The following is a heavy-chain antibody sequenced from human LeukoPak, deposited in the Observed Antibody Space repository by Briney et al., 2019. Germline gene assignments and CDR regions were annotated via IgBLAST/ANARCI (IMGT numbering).Heavy chain of an antibody. CDR1: GGSISSFY. J-gene: IGHJ5*02. CDR2: IYITGST. V-gene: IGHV4-4*07. Sequence: SETLSLTCTVSGGSISSFYWSWIRRPAGKGLEWIGHIYITGSTNYNPSLKSRVTMSVDTSKNQFSLKLSSVTAADTAVYYCARDKYYGSGNYGKYNWFDPWGQGTLVTVSS. CDR3: ARDKYYGSGNYGKYNWFDP. D-gene: IGHD3-10*01.